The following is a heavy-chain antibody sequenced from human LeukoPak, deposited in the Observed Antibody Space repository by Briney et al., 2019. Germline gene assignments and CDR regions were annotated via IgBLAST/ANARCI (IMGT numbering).Heavy chain of an antibody. CDR2: INPNTGGT. V-gene: IGHV1-2*06. CDR1: GYTFTGYY. CDR3: ARASTTRCFDS. J-gene: IGHJ5*01. D-gene: IGHD2-2*01. Sequence: GASVKVSCKASGYTFTGYYIHWVRQAPGQGLEWMGRINPNTGGTDSEQKFQGRVTMTRDTSISTVYMELNRLTSDDTAVYFCARASTTRCFDSWGQGTLATVSS.